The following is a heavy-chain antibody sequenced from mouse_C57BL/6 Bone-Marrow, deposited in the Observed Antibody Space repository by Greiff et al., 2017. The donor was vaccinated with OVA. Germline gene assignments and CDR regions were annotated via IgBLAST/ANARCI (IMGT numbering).Heavy chain of an antibody. CDR2: IDPSDSYT. D-gene: IGHD2-2*01. Sequence: QVQLKQPGAELVRPGTSVKLSCKASGYTFTSYWMHWVKQRPGQGLEWIGVIDPSDSYTNYNQKFKGKATLTVDTSSSTAYMQLSSLTSEDSAVYYCARGVYGYDGPFAYWGQGTLVTVSA. V-gene: IGHV1-59*01. CDR3: ARGVYGYDGPFAY. CDR1: GYTFTSYW. J-gene: IGHJ3*01.